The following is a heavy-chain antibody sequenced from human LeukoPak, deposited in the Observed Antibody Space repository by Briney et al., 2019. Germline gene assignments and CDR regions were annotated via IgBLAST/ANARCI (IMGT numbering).Heavy chain of an antibody. CDR1: GFTFTNYP. J-gene: IGHJ4*02. CDR3: FFDH. Sequence: PGGSLRLSCAASGFTFTNYPVHWVRQAPGKGLEWVTVISYDGTTKYDADSVKGRFTISRDNSRNTLYLQMNNLRTDDGSSYYHFFDHWGQGTLVTVSS. CDR2: ISYDGTTK. D-gene: IGHD3-22*01. V-gene: IGHV3-30*04.